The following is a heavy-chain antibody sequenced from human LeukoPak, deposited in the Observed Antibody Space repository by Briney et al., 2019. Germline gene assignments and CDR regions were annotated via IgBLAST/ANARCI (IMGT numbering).Heavy chain of an antibody. V-gene: IGHV3-23*01. D-gene: IGHD6-19*01. CDR1: GFTFSSYA. Sequence: GGSLRLSCAAPGFTFSSYAMRGVRQAPGKGLEWGSAISGSGGSTYYADSVKGRFTISRDNSKNTLYLQMNSLRAEDTAVYYCAKDYGQWLVQEAFDIWGQGTMVTVSS. J-gene: IGHJ3*02. CDR2: ISGSGGST. CDR3: AKDYGQWLVQEAFDI.